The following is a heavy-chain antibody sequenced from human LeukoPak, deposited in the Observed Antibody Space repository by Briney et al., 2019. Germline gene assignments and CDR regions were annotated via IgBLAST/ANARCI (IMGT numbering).Heavy chain of an antibody. V-gene: IGHV4-61*01. CDR3: ARGGGYSYGPVVFNY. J-gene: IGHJ4*02. CDR2: IYYSGST. Sequence: SETLSLTCTVSGGSFSSGSYYWSWIRQPPGKGLERIGYIYYSGSTNYNPSLKSRVTISVDTSKNQFSLKLSSVTAADTAVYYCARGGGYSYGPVVFNYWGQGTLVTVSS. D-gene: IGHD5-18*01. CDR1: GGSFSSGSYY.